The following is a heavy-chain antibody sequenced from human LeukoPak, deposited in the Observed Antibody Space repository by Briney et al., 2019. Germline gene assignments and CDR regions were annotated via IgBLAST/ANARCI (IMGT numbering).Heavy chain of an antibody. Sequence: PGGSLRLSCAASGFTFSSYAMSWVRQAPGKGLEWVSAISGSGGSTYYADSVKGRFTISRDNSKNTLYLQMNNLRAEDTAIYYCPKVRDSSGYYSWFDPWGQGTLVTVSS. CDR1: GFTFSSYA. CDR2: ISGSGGST. V-gene: IGHV3-23*01. D-gene: IGHD3-22*01. CDR3: PKVRDSSGYYSWFDP. J-gene: IGHJ5*02.